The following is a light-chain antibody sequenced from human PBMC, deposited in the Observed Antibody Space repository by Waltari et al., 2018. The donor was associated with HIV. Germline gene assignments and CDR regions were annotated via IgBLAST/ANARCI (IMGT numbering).Light chain of an antibody. Sequence: EIALTQSPVDLSLSPGDRATLSCQANLTIVNYLGWYQQKPGQGPSLIIYDASKRVSGVHVRFSGSGSGTDFSLTINNSQREDSAVYYCQDLHSWPLSVGGGTKIEI. V-gene: IGKV3-11*01. J-gene: IGKJ4*01. CDR1: LTIVNY. CDR3: QDLHSWPLS. CDR2: DAS.